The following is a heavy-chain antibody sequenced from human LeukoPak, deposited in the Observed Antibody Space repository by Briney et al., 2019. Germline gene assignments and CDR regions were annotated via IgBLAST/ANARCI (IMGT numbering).Heavy chain of an antibody. J-gene: IGHJ4*02. CDR1: GFTFSSYG. V-gene: IGHV3-30*02. Sequence: GGSLRLSCAASGFTFSSYGMHWVRQAPGKGLEWVAFIRYDGSNKYYADSVKGRFTISRDNSKNTLYLQMNSLRAEDTAVYYCAKGAYYYDSSGYIDYWGQGTLVTVSS. D-gene: IGHD3-22*01. CDR3: AKGAYYYDSSGYIDY. CDR2: IRYDGSNK.